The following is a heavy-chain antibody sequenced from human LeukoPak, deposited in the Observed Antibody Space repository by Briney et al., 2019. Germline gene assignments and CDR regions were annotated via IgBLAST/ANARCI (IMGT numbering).Heavy chain of an antibody. V-gene: IGHV5-51*01. J-gene: IGHJ4*02. CDR3: ARRTYYYDSSGYSGLFVYFDY. Sequence: PGESLKISCKGSGYSINNYWIGWVRQMPGKGLEWMGIIYPADSDIRYSPSFQGQVTISADKSISTAYLQWSSLKASDTAMYYCARRTYYYDSSGYSGLFVYFDYWGQGTLVTVSS. CDR1: GYSINNYW. D-gene: IGHD3-22*01. CDR2: IYPADSDI.